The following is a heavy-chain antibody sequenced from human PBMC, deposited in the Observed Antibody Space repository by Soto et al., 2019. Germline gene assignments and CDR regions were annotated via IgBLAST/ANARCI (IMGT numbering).Heavy chain of an antibody. CDR2: IDTSSTKI. Sequence: GGSLRLSCAASGYTFSDYYMSWIRQAPGKGLEWISYIDTSSTKIYYADSVKGRFTISRDNAKNSLYLEMNSLRDEDTAVYYCASHYDMWSGYFSPVDYGGQGTLVTVSS. D-gene: IGHD3-3*01. V-gene: IGHV3-11*01. CDR3: ASHYDMWSGYFSPVDY. CDR1: GYTFSDYY. J-gene: IGHJ4*02.